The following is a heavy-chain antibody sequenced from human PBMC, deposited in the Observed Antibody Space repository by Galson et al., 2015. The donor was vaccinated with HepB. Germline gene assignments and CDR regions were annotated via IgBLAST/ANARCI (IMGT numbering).Heavy chain of an antibody. D-gene: IGHD5-24*01. CDR2: IWYDGSNK. Sequence: SLRLSCAASGFTFSSYGMHWVRQAPGKGLEWVAVIWYDGSNKYYADSVKGRFTISRDNSKNTLYLQMDSLRAEDTAVYYCATAGNYRFDNWGQGTLVTVSS. J-gene: IGHJ4*02. CDR3: ATAGNYRFDN. CDR1: GFTFSSYG. V-gene: IGHV3-33*01.